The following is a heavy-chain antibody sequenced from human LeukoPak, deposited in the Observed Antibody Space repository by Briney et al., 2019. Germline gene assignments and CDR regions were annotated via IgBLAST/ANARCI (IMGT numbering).Heavy chain of an antibody. J-gene: IGHJ6*02. CDR2: IHYSGST. CDR3: ARADVTNYYYYGMDV. V-gene: IGHV4-59*01. CDR1: GGSISGYY. D-gene: IGHD2-2*01. Sequence: SETLSLTCTVSGGSISGYYWTWIRQSPGKGLEWIGYIHYSGSTNYNPSLKSRVTISLYTSKSQFSLKLSSVTAADTAVYYCARADVTNYYYYGMDVWGQGTTVTVSS.